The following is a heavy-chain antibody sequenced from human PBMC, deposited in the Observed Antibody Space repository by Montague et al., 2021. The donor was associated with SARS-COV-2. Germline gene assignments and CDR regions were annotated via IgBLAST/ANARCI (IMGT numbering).Heavy chain of an antibody. CDR3: ARHWGIAAAGN. CDR1: GGSITDRTYY. D-gene: IGHD6-13*01. CDR2: INYSGTT. V-gene: IGHV4-39*01. Sequence: SETLSLTCSVSGGSITDRTYYWGCIRQSPGKGLEWIGAINYSGTTYYNPSLKSRVPISLDTAKNQFSLKMTSVTAADTAVYYCARHWGIAAAGNWGQGTLVTVSS. J-gene: IGHJ4*02.